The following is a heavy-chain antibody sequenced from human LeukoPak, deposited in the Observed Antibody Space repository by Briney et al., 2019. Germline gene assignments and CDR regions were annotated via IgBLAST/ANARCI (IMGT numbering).Heavy chain of an antibody. CDR3: ARGDPYYYYYMDV. Sequence: SETLSLTCTVSGGSISSGNYYWSWIRQPAGKGLEWIGRIYTSGSTTYNPSLKSRVTISVDTSKSQFSLKLSSVTAADAAVYYCARGDPYYYYYMDVWGKGTTVTVSS. CDR1: GGSISSGNYY. J-gene: IGHJ6*03. V-gene: IGHV4-61*02. CDR2: IYTSGST. D-gene: IGHD2-21*02.